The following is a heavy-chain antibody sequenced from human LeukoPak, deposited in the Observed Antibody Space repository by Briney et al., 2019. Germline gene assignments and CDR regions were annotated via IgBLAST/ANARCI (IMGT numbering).Heavy chain of an antibody. V-gene: IGHV1-69*13. Sequence: ASVKVSCKASGGTFSSYAISWVRQAPGQGLEWMGGIIPIFGTANYAQKFQGRVTITADESTSTAYMELSSLGSEDTAVYYCASSIVGATTLFGLFDYWGQGTLVTVSS. CDR2: IIPIFGTA. D-gene: IGHD1-26*01. CDR1: GGTFSSYA. CDR3: ASSIVGATTLFGLFDY. J-gene: IGHJ4*02.